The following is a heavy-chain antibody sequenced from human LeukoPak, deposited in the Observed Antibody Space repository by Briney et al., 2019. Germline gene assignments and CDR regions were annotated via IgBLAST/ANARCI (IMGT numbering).Heavy chain of an antibody. D-gene: IGHD3-22*01. Sequence: GASVKVSCKASGYTFTSYGISWVRQAPGQGLEWMGWINPNSGGTNYAQRFQGRVTMTRDTSISTAYMELSRLRSDDTAVYYCASLYDSSDHFDYWGQGTLVTVPS. CDR1: GYTFTSYG. CDR3: ASLYDSSDHFDY. CDR2: INPNSGGT. V-gene: IGHV1-2*02. J-gene: IGHJ4*02.